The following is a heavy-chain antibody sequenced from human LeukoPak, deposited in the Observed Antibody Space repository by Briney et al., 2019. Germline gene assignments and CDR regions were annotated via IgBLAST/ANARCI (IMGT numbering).Heavy chain of an antibody. CDR2: INWNGAST. D-gene: IGHD2-8*02. J-gene: IGHJ4*02. CDR1: GFTFDDYG. CDR3: ATYRQVLLPFES. V-gene: IGHV3-20*04. Sequence: GGSLRLSCAASGFTFDDYGMSWVRQAPGKGLEWVSGINWNGASTGYADSVKGRFTISRDNAKNSLYLQMNSLRAEDTALYYCATYRQVLLPFESWGQGTLVTVSS.